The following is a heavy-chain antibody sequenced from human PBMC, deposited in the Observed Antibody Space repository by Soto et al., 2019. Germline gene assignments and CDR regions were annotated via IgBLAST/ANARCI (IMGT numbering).Heavy chain of an antibody. CDR3: ARDSYYDILTGLYYGMDV. CDR2: ISSSGSTI. J-gene: IGHJ6*02. CDR1: GFTFSDYY. V-gene: IGHV3-11*01. D-gene: IGHD3-9*01. Sequence: PGGSLRLSCAASGFTFSDYYMSWIRQAPGKGLEWVSYISSSGSTIYYADSVKGRFTISRDNAKNSLYLQMNSLRAEDTAVYYCARDSYYDILTGLYYGMDVWGQGTTVTVSS.